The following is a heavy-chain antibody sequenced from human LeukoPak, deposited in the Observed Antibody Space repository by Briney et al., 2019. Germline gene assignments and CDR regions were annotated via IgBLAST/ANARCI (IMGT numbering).Heavy chain of an antibody. D-gene: IGHD4-17*01. Sequence: GRSLRLSCAASGFTFSNYGFHGVRQAPGKGLEGVAVIWYDGSNKYYADSVKGRFTISRDNSNNTQYLQMNSLRAEDTAVYYCTRDLGTTNYFFDYWGQRTLVTVSS. CDR1: GFTFSNYG. J-gene: IGHJ4*02. CDR3: TRDLGTTNYFFDY. CDR2: IWYDGSNK. V-gene: IGHV3-33*01.